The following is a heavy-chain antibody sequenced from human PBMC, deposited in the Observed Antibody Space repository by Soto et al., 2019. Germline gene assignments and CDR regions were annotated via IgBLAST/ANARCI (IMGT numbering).Heavy chain of an antibody. D-gene: IGHD3-16*01. V-gene: IGHV3-21*01. CDR2: ISRDSIFI. J-gene: IGHJ4*02. CDR1: GFTFSTYS. Sequence: GGSLRLSCAASGFTFSTYSMNWVRQAPGKGLEWVSSISRDSIFIYYADSVRGRFTISRDNAKNSLYLQMNSLRADDTAVYYCARRIDYGEYYWGQGTLVTVSS. CDR3: ARRIDYGEYY.